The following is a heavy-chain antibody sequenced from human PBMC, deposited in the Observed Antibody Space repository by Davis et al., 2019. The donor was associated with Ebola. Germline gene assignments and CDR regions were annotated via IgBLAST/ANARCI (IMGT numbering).Heavy chain of an antibody. D-gene: IGHD5-24*01. CDR3: ARSRDGYNKLNAFDI. CDR1: GGSISSGGYS. V-gene: IGHV4-34*12. Sequence: SETLSLTCAVSGGSISSGGYSWSWIRQPPGKGLEWIGEIIHSGSTNYNPSLKSRVTISVDTSKNQFSLKLSSVTAADTAVYYCARSRDGYNKLNAFDIWGQGTMVTVSS. J-gene: IGHJ3*02. CDR2: IIHSGST.